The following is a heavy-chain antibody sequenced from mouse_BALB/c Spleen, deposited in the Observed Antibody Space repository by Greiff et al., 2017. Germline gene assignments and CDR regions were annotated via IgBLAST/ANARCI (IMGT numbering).Heavy chain of an antibody. J-gene: IGHJ4*01. CDR3: ARGELRRKMDD. CDR2: IYPGDGDT. D-gene: IGHD2-12*01. CDR1: GYAFSSYW. V-gene: IGHV1-80*01. Sequence: VQLQESGAELVRPGSSVKISCKASGYAFSSYWMNWVKQRPGQGLEWIGQIYPGDGDTNYNGKFKGKATLTADKSSSTAYMQLSSLTSEDSAVYFCARGELRRKMDDWGQGTSVTVSS.